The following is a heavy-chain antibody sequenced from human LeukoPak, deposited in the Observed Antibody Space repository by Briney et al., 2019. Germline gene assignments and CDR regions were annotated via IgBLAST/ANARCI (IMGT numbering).Heavy chain of an antibody. J-gene: IGHJ4*02. CDR3: ARDLYYYDSSGYHIRHQYGGGFDY. V-gene: IGHV3-66*01. Sequence: GGSLRLSCAASGFTVSDNYMSWVRQAPGQGLEWVSVIYSGGSTYYADSVKGRFTISRDNSKNTLYLQMNSLRAEDTAVYYCARDLYYYDSSGYHIRHQYGGGFDYWGQGTLVTVSS. CDR2: IYSGGST. CDR1: GFTVSDNY. D-gene: IGHD3-22*01.